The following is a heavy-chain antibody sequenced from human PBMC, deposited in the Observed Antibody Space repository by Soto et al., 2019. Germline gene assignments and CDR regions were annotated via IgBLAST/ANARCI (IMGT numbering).Heavy chain of an antibody. CDR1: GGFISSYY. Sequence: PSETLSLTCTVSGGFISSYYWSWIRQPPGKGLEWIAYIYYSGSTEYNPSLKSRVTISVDTSKNQFSLKLSSVTAADTAVYYCARRYGASFDYWGQGTLVTVSS. CDR3: ARRYGASFDY. J-gene: IGHJ4*02. D-gene: IGHD4-17*01. CDR2: IYYSGST. V-gene: IGHV4-59*01.